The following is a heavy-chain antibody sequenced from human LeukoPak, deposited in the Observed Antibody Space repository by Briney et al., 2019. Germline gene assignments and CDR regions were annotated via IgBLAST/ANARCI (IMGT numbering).Heavy chain of an antibody. CDR1: GYTFTSYY. CDR2: INPSGGST. D-gene: IGHD3-10*01. V-gene: IGHV1-46*01. J-gene: IGHJ5*02. CDR3: ARGTPSDYYGSGSYYGWFDP. Sequence: ASVKVSCKASGYTFTSYYMHWVRQAPGQGLEWMGIINPSGGSTSYAQKFQGRVTMTRDMSTSTVYMELSSLRSEDTAVYYCARGTPSDYYGSGSYYGWFDPWGQGTLVTVSS.